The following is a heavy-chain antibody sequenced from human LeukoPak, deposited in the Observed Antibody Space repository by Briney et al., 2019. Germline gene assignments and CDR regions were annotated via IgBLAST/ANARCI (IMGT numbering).Heavy chain of an antibody. CDR3: ARPNYYDSSGYYYARGGFAI. Sequence: GESLKISCKGSGYSFTSYWIGWVRQMPGKGLEWMGIIYPGDSDTRYSPSFQGQVTISADKSISTAYLQWSSLKASDTAMYYCARPNYYDSSGYYYARGGFAIWGQGTMVTVSS. D-gene: IGHD3-22*01. CDR1: GYSFTSYW. J-gene: IGHJ3*02. CDR2: IYPGDSDT. V-gene: IGHV5-51*01.